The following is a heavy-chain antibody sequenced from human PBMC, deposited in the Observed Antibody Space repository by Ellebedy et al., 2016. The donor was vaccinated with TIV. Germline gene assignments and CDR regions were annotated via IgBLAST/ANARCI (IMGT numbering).Heavy chain of an antibody. J-gene: IGHJ5*02. CDR3: ARIITAKVLGYNWFDP. D-gene: IGHD5-18*01. Sequence: SGPTLVKPTQTLTLTCTFSGFSLTTSGVGVGWIRQTPGKALEWLVVAYWNGDVRYSPSLKTRLTISKDTSKNQVVLTMTNMDPVDTATYYCARIITAKVLGYNWFDPWGQGTLVTVSS. CDR2: AYWNGDV. CDR1: GFSLTTSGVG. V-gene: IGHV2-5*01.